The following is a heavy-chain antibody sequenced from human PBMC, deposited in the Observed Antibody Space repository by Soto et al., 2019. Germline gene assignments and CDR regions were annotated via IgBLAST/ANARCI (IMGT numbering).Heavy chain of an antibody. V-gene: IGHV3-23*01. CDR2: IGDSGAST. J-gene: IGHJ6*04. CDR3: AKGGELDV. D-gene: IGHD3-16*01. CDR1: GFSFSSFA. Sequence: EVLLLESGGGLVQPGGYLRLSCEASGFSFSSFAMNWVRQAPGKGLEWVSAIGDSGASTYYADSVKGRFTISRDNSRNTLYLQLNSLRAEDTAVYYCAKGGELDVWGNGTTVIVSS.